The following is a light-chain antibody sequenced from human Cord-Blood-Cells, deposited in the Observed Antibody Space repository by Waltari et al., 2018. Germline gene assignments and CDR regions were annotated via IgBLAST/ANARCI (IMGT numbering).Light chain of an antibody. V-gene: IGKV3-20*01. J-gene: IGKJ1*01. CDR2: GAS. Sequence: EIVLTQSPGTLSLSPGERATLSCRASQSVSSSYLAWYQQKPGQAPRLLSYGASSRATGIPDRFSGSGSGTDFTLTIGRLEPEDFAVYYCQQYGRSPPWAFGQGTKVEIK. CDR1: QSVSSSY. CDR3: QQYGRSPPWA.